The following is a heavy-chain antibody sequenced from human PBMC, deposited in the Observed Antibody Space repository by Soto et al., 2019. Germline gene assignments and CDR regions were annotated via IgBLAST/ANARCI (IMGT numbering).Heavy chain of an antibody. CDR3: ARDTYDTTCYPLDY. V-gene: IGHV1-18*04. CDR2: ISTFHGNT. J-gene: IGHJ4*02. D-gene: IGHD3-22*01. Sequence: QVQLVQSGAEVKKPGASVKVSCKESGYTFTSYGISWVRQALGHGLEWLGWISTFHGNTNSAQKSQGSVTMTTDTSTSTAYMDLRSQTSDDTDIYYCARDTYDTTCYPLDYWGQGTPVTVSS. CDR1: GYTFTSYG.